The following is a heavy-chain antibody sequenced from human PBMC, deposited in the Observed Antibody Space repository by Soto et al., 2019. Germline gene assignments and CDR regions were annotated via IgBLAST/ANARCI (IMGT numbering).Heavy chain of an antibody. CDR1: GGSFSGYY. CDR3: ARGSGVYSSGWYQDYYYYYGMDV. J-gene: IGHJ6*02. CDR2: INHSGST. D-gene: IGHD6-19*01. V-gene: IGHV4-34*01. Sequence: PWETLSLTCAVYGGSFSGYYWSWIRQPPGKGLEWIGEINHSGSTNYNPSLKSRVTISVDTSKNQFSLKLSSVTAADTAVYYCARGSGVYSSGWYQDYYYYYGMDVWGQGTTVTVSS.